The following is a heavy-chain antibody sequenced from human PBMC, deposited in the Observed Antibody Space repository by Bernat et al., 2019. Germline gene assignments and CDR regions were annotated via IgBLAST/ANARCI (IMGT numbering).Heavy chain of an antibody. J-gene: IGHJ4*02. D-gene: IGHD3-3*02. CDR2: MNPDGSEK. Sequence: EVQLVESGGGLVQPGGSLRLSCVVSGLTFNSSWMNWVRQAPGKGLEWVASMNPDGSEKWYVDSVKGRFNISRDNAKNSLSLQMNSLRAEDTAVFYCARDRAFKSFDYWGQGTLVTVSS. CDR1: GLTFNSSW. CDR3: ARDRAFKSFDY. V-gene: IGHV3-7*01.